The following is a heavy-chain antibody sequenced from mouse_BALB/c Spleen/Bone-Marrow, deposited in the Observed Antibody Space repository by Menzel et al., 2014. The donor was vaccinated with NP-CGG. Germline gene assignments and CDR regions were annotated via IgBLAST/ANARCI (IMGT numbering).Heavy chain of an antibody. D-gene: IGHD2-10*01. Sequence: EVQRVESGAELVKPGASVKLSCTASGFNIKDTYMHWVKQRPEQGLEWIGRIDPANGNTKYDPKFQGKVTITADTSSNTAYLQLSSLTSEDTAVYFCARAYYGNYPYAMDYWGQGTSVTVSS. J-gene: IGHJ4*01. CDR1: GFNIKDTY. CDR2: IDPANGNT. CDR3: ARAYYGNYPYAMDY. V-gene: IGHV14-3*02.